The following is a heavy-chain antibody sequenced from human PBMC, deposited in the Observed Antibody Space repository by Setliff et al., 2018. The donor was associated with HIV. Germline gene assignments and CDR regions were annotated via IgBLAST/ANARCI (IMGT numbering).Heavy chain of an antibody. J-gene: IGHJ6*03. D-gene: IGHD1-26*01. V-gene: IGHV4-31*03. CDR1: GGSISSGGYY. CDR2: IYYSGST. Sequence: PSETLSLTCTVSGGSISSGGYYWSWIRQHPGKGLEWIGYIYYSGSTYYNPSLKSRVTISADTSKNQFSLKLSSVTAADTAVYYCAREEIVGVTGYYYYMDVWGKGTTVTVSS. CDR3: AREEIVGVTGYYYYMDV.